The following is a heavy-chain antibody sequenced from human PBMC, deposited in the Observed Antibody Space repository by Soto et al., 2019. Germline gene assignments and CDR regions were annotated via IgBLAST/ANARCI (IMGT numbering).Heavy chain of an antibody. Sequence: GGSLRLSCAGTGFTFSSYAMNWVRQAPGKGREWVSAISGSGGSTYYAASVKGRFTISRENSKNTLYLQMNSLKAEDTAVYYCAKGSGLLWFGNWGQGTLVTVSS. CDR2: ISGSGGST. J-gene: IGHJ4*02. D-gene: IGHD3-10*01. CDR3: AKGSGLLWFGN. V-gene: IGHV3-23*01. CDR1: GFTFSSYA.